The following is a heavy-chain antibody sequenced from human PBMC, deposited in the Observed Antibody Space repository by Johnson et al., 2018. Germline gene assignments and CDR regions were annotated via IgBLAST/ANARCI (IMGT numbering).Heavy chain of an antibody. Sequence: VQLVESGGGLVKPGGSLRLSCAASGFTFSNAWMNWVRQAPGKGLEWVGRIKSKTDGGTTDYAAPVKGRFTISRDDSKNTLYLKMNSLKTEDTAVYYWTTYYCIWTGYPRGAFDLWGQGTMVTVSS. CDR2: IKSKTDGGTT. CDR3: TTYYCIWTGYPRGAFDL. CDR1: GFTFSNAW. J-gene: IGHJ3*01. V-gene: IGHV3-15*07. D-gene: IGHD3-9*01.